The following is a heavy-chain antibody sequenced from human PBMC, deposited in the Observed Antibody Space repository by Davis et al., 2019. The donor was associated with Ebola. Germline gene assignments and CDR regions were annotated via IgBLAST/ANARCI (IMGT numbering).Heavy chain of an antibody. CDR1: GFTFNNYW. CDR2: ISGSGGST. Sequence: GESLKISCAASGFTFNNYWLHWVRQAPGKGLEWVSAISGSGGSTYYADSVKGRFTISRDNSKNTLYLQMNSLRAEDTAVYYCARAAGDVNCISTSCYVSYYYGMDVWGQGTTVTVSS. J-gene: IGHJ6*02. D-gene: IGHD2-2*01. CDR3: ARAAGDVNCISTSCYVSYYYGMDV. V-gene: IGHV3-23*01.